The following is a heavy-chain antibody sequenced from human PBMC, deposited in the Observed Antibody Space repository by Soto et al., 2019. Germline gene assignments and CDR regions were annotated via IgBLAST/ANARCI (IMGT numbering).Heavy chain of an antibody. D-gene: IGHD2-21*02. V-gene: IGHV1-3*01. Sequence: ASVKVSCKASGYTLTSYAMHWVRQAPGQRLEWMGWINAGNGNTKYSQKFQGRVTITRDTSASTAYMELSSLRSEDTAVYYCARAGVVVTAPDYWGQGTLVTVSS. J-gene: IGHJ4*02. CDR1: GYTLTSYA. CDR3: ARAGVVVTAPDY. CDR2: INAGNGNT.